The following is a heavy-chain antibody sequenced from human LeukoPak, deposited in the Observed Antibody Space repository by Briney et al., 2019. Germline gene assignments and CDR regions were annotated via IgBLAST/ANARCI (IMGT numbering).Heavy chain of an antibody. CDR2: ISDSGSTI. CDR1: GFTFSNYE. J-gene: IGHJ4*02. CDR3: AREGLSSLGDMPFDY. D-gene: IGHD3-16*01. Sequence: GGSLRLSCAASGFTFSNYEMNWVRQAPGKGLEWLSYISDSGSTIYYADSVKGRFTISRDSAKNSLFLQMNSLRAEDTAVYYCAREGLSSLGDMPFDYWGQGTLVTVSS. V-gene: IGHV3-48*03.